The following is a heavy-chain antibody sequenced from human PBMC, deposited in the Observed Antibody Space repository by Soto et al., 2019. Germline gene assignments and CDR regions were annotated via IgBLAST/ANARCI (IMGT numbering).Heavy chain of an antibody. D-gene: IGHD2-8*01. CDR3: ARGHSTDCSNGVCSFFYNHEMDV. CDR1: GYSFTDYH. CDR2: INPKSGGT. Sequence: QVPLVQSGAEVKKPGASVRVSCKASGYSFTDYHIHWVRQAPGQGLEWLGRINPKSGGTSTAQKFQGWVTMTRDRSISTVYMEVTRLRSDDTAVYFCARGHSTDCSNGVCSFFYNHEMDVWGQGTTVTVSS. J-gene: IGHJ6*02. V-gene: IGHV1-2*04.